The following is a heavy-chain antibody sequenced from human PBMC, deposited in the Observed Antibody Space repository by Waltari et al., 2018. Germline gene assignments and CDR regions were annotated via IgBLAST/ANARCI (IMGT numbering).Heavy chain of an antibody. CDR1: GGSFSGYY. J-gene: IGHJ3*01. Sequence: QVHLKQWGAGLLKPSKTLSLTCDVSGGSFSGYYWHWIRQLPGKGLEWVGEINDEGTAKYKSSLKSRVTISLDMSKSQFSLTLTSVTAADAALYFCARGRATDSPNAFDVWGQGTNVTVSS. CDR2: INDEGTA. D-gene: IGHD2-21*01. V-gene: IGHV4-34*01. CDR3: ARGRATDSPNAFDV.